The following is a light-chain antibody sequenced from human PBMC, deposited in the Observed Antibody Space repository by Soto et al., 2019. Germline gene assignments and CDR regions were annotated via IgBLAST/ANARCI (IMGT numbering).Light chain of an antibody. CDR2: GAS. V-gene: IGKV3-20*01. J-gene: IGKJ1*01. CDR3: QQYGRSPWT. Sequence: EIVLTQSPGTLSLSPGERATLSCRASQSVSSNYLAWFQQKPGQAPRLLMFGASSWATGIPDRFSGSGSGTDFSLIISRLEPEDFAVYYCQQYGRSPWTFGQGTKVDIK. CDR1: QSVSSNY.